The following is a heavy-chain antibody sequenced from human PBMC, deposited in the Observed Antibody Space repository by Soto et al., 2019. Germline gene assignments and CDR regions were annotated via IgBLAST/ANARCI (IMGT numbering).Heavy chain of an antibody. D-gene: IGHD6-6*01. CDR3: ARAGILLQDSSSWTYYFDY. Sequence: GASVKVSCKASGYTFTSYVISWVRQAPGQGLEWMGWISAYNGNTNYAQKLQGRVTMTTDTSTSTAYMELRSLRSDDTAVYYCARAGILLQDSSSWTYYFDYWGQGTLVTVSS. CDR2: ISAYNGNT. V-gene: IGHV1-18*01. CDR1: GYTFTSYV. J-gene: IGHJ4*02.